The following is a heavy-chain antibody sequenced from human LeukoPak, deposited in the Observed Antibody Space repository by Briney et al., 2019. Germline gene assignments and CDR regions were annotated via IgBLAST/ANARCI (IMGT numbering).Heavy chain of an antibody. J-gene: IGHJ4*02. V-gene: IGHV3-23*01. Sequence: PGVSLRLSCAASGFTFSSYAMSWVRQAPGKGLEWVSAISGSGGSTYYADSVKGRFTISRDNSMNTLYLQMNSLRAENTAVYYCAKVDAAGTYYFDYWGQGTLVTVSS. D-gene: IGHD6-13*01. CDR2: ISGSGGST. CDR3: AKVDAAGTYYFDY. CDR1: GFTFSSYA.